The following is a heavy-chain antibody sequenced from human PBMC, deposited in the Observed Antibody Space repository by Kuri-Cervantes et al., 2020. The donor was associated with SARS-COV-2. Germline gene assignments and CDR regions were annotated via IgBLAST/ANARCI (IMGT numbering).Heavy chain of an antibody. J-gene: IGHJ4*02. V-gene: IGHV3-23*01. Sequence: GESLKISCAASGYTFSSYAMSWVRQAPGKGLEWVSAISGSGGSTYYADSVKGRFTISRDNSKNTLYLQMNSLRAEDTAVYYCAREKVWSGGVIGDWGQGTLVTVSS. D-gene: IGHD2-15*01. CDR2: ISGSGGST. CDR1: GYTFSSYA. CDR3: AREKVWSGGVIGD.